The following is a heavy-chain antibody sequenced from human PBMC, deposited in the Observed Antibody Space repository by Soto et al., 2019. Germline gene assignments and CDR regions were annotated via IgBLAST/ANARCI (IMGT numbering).Heavy chain of an antibody. CDR3: ARDKITGLFDY. J-gene: IGHJ4*02. CDR1: GGSFSGYY. V-gene: IGHV4-34*01. D-gene: IGHD2-8*02. CDR2: INHSGST. Sequence: PSETLSLTCAVYGGSFSGYYWTWIRQPPGTGLEWIGEINHSGSTNYNPSLKSRVTISVDTSKNQFSLKLTSVTAADTVVYYCARDKITGLFDYWGQGTLVTV.